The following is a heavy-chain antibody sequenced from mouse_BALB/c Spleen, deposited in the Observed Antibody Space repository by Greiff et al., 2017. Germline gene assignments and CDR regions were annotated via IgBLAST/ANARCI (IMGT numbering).Heavy chain of an antibody. CDR3: ARELQLGLREAMDY. J-gene: IGHJ4*01. Sequence: QVQLKESGPGLVAPSQSLSITCTVSGFSLTSYGAHWVRQPPGKGLEWLGVIWAGGSTNYNSALMSRLSISKDNSKSQVFLKMNSLQTDDTAMYYCARELQLGLREAMDYWGQGTSVTVSS. D-gene: IGHD3-1*01. V-gene: IGHV2-9*02. CDR1: GFSLTSYG. CDR2: IWAGGST.